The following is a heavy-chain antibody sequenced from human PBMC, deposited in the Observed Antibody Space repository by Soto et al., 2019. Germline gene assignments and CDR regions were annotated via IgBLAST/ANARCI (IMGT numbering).Heavy chain of an antibody. J-gene: IGHJ6*02. V-gene: IGHV1-8*01. CDR1: GNTFPNYD. CDR3: TKGYAMDV. CDR2: MNINSGNT. Sequence: VKVSCKASGNTFPNYDINWVRQATGQGLEWMGWMNINSGNTGYAQKFQGRVTMTRNTSISTAYMELSSLRSDDTALYYCTKGYAMDVWGQGTTVTV.